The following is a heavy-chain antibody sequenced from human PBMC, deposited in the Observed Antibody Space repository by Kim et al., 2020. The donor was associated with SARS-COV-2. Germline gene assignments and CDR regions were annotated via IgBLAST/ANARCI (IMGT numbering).Heavy chain of an antibody. CDR1: GFTFDDYT. D-gene: IGHD3-10*01. V-gene: IGHV3-43*01. CDR3: ATGQMVRGVIMYGMDV. CDR2: ISWDGGST. J-gene: IGHJ6*02. Sequence: LSLTCAASGFTFDDYTMHWVRQAPGKGLEWVSLISWDGGSTYYADSVKGRFTISRDNSKNSLYLQMNSLRTEDTALYYCATGQMVRGVIMYGMDVWGQGTTVTVSS.